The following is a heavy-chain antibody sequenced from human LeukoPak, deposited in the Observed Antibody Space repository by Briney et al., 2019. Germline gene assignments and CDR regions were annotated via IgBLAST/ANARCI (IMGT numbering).Heavy chain of an antibody. V-gene: IGHV4-4*07. Sequence: SETLSLTCTVSGGYISGYYWSWIRQPAGKGLEWIGRIYASGSTNYNPSLKRRVTMSVDTSKKQFSLKLSSVTAADTAKYYCVREGGITAAGTLYCYFDLWGRGTLVTVSS. CDR1: GGYISGYY. CDR3: VREGGITAAGTLYCYFDL. D-gene: IGHD6-13*01. J-gene: IGHJ2*01. CDR2: IYASGST.